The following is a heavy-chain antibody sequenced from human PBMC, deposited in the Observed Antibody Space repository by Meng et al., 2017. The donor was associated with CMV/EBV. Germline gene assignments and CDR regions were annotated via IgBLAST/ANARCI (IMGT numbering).Heavy chain of an antibody. CDR2: ISAYNGNT. CDR3: ARNYYGSGSWFDP. J-gene: IGHJ5*02. Sequence: VLRARLGAEMNKPGASVKVSCKASGYTFTSYGISWVRQAPEQGLEWMGWISAYNGNTNYAQKLQGRVTMTTDTSTSTAYMELRSLRSDDTAVYYCARNYYGSGSWFDPWGQGTLVTVSS. V-gene: IGHV1-18*01. D-gene: IGHD3-10*01. CDR1: GYTFTSYG.